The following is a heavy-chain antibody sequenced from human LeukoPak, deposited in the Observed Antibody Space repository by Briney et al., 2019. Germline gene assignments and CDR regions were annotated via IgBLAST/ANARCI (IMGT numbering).Heavy chain of an antibody. CDR3: GRGSYYGMDV. CDR1: GLTFSRYW. Sequence: GGSLRLSCAASGLTFSRYWMHWVRQAPGKGLVWVARINSDGSRTSYADSVKGRFTISRDNAENTLYMQVNSLRAEDTAVYYCGRGSYYGMDVWGQGTTVTVSS. V-gene: IGHV3-74*01. J-gene: IGHJ6*02. CDR2: INSDGSRT.